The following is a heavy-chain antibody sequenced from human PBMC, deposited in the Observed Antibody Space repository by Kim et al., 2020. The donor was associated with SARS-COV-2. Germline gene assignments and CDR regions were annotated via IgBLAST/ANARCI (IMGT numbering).Heavy chain of an antibody. Sequence: SETLSLTCAVYGGSFSGYYWSWIRQPPGKGLEWIGEINHSGSTNYNPSLKSRVTISVDTSKNQFSLKLSSVTAADTAVYYCARGKSIAAAGSQWDGMDVWGQGTTVTVSS. J-gene: IGHJ6*02. CDR1: GGSFSGYY. CDR3: ARGKSIAAAGSQWDGMDV. CDR2: INHSGST. V-gene: IGHV4-34*01. D-gene: IGHD6-13*01.